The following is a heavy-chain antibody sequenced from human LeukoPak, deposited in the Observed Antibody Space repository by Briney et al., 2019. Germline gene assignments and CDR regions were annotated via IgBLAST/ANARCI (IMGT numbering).Heavy chain of an antibody. V-gene: IGHV3-21*01. J-gene: IGHJ4*02. CDR2: ISSGSSYI. D-gene: IGHD2-2*01. CDR1: GFTFSSYS. CDR3: ARTFYYCSSTSCPLDY. Sequence: GGSLRLSCAASGFTFSSYSMNWVRQAPGKGLEWVSSISSGSSYIYYADSVKGRFTISRDNAKNSLYLQMNSLRAEDTAVYYCARTFYYCSSTSCPLDYWGQGTLVTVSS.